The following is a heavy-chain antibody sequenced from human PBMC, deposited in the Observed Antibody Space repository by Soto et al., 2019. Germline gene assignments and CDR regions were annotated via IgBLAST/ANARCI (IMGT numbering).Heavy chain of an antibody. J-gene: IGHJ6*02. Sequence: ETLSLTCAVSGGSISSSNWWSWVRQAPGKGLEWVSSISSVSTYIYYADSVKGRFTISRDNAKNSLYLQMNSLRAEDTAVYYCARDLGVRGVIIGPDYYYGMDVWGQGTTVTVSS. CDR1: GGSISSSN. CDR2: ISSVSTYI. V-gene: IGHV3-21*01. D-gene: IGHD3-10*01. CDR3: ARDLGVRGVIIGPDYYYGMDV.